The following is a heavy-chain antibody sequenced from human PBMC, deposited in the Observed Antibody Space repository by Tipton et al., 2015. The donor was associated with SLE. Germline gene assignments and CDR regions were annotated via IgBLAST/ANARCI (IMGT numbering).Heavy chain of an antibody. CDR2: LYYSGST. Sequence: TLSLTCTVSGGSMTSFYWRWIRQPPGKGLEDIGYLYYSGSTNYDPSLKSRVTISIDTSKNQFSLRLSSVTAADTAVYYCARGGWYMDVWGKGTTVTVSS. CDR3: ARGGWYMDV. V-gene: IGHV4-59*01. CDR1: GGSMTSFY. D-gene: IGHD2-15*01. J-gene: IGHJ6*03.